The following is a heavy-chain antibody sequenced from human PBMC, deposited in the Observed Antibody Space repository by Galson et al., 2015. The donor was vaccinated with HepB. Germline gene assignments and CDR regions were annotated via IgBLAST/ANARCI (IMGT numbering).Heavy chain of an antibody. V-gene: IGHV5-51*01. CDR2: IYPDDSDT. CDR1: GYSFTSYW. Sequence: QSGAEVKKPGESLKISCKGSGYSFTSYWIGWVRQMPGKGLEWMGIIYPDDSDTRYSPSFQGQVTISADKSISTAYLQWSSLKASDTAMYYCARLGPSDAFGYYYYYMDVWGKGTTVTVSS. CDR3: ARLGPSDAFGYYYYYMDV. D-gene: IGHD3-3*02. J-gene: IGHJ6*03.